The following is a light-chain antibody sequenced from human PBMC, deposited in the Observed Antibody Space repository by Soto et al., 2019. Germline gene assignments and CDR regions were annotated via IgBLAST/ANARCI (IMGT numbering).Light chain of an antibody. CDR1: QGVSSSY. CDR2: GAS. V-gene: IGKV3-20*01. CDR3: QQKET. J-gene: IGKJ1*01. Sequence: EIVLTQSPGTLSLSPGERATLSCRASQGVSSSYLAWYRQKPGQAPRLLIYGASSRATGIPDRFSGSGSGTDFTLTISRLEPEDFAVYYCQQKETFGQGTKVDIK.